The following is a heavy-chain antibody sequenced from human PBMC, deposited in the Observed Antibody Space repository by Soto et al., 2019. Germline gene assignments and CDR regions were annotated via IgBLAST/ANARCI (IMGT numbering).Heavy chain of an antibody. CDR3: GRDAVTKRDFYYYGMDV. J-gene: IGHJ6*02. D-gene: IGHD4-4*01. V-gene: IGHV4-31*03. Sequence: QVQLQESGPGLVKPSQTLSLTCTVSGGSIKNSGYYWSWIRQHPEKGLEWIGYISYSGSTDYAPSLQSRVTMSVDTSKNQFSLNLTSVTAADTAVYYCGRDAVTKRDFYYYGMDVWGRGTTVTVSS. CDR1: GGSIKNSGYY. CDR2: ISYSGST.